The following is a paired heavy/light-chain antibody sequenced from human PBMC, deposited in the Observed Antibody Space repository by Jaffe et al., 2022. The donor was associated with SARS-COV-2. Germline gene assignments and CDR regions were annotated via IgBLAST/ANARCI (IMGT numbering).Light chain of an antibody. V-gene: IGKV3D-15*01. CDR3: QQYTHWPLT. CDR2: GAS. Sequence: EVVMTQSPATLSVSPGEGATLSCRASESVSSNLAWYQQKPGQAPSLLIYGASTRATGIPARFSGGGSGTEFTLTISSLQSGDFAVYYCQQYTHWPLTFGGGTKVEI. CDR1: ESVSSN. J-gene: IGKJ4*01.
Heavy chain of an antibody. D-gene: IGHD3-10*01. J-gene: IGHJ2*01. CDR3: VRNLGLGTSYSWYYDL. CDR2: ISDDSIYI. Sequence: EVQLVESGGGLVKPGGSLRLSCAASGFTFSNYCVNWVRQAPGKGLEWVSSISDDSIYIHYAESVKGRFTVSRDNAKTSLYLQMNSLTAEDTAIYYCVRNLGLGTSYSWYYDLWGRGTLVTVSS. CDR1: GFTFSNYC. V-gene: IGHV3-21*01.